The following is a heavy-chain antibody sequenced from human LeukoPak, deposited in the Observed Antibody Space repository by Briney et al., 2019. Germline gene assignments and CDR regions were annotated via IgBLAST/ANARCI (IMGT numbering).Heavy chain of an antibody. J-gene: IGHJ4*02. V-gene: IGHV1-2*02. D-gene: IGHD3-22*01. CDR1: GYTFTVYY. Sequence: GASVKVSCKASGYTFTVYYMHWVRQAPGQGVEWMGWINPNSGGTNYAQKFQGRVTITADKSTSTAYMELSSLRSEDTAVYYCARGRKWLPDYWGQGTLVTVSS. CDR3: ARGRKWLPDY. CDR2: INPNSGGT.